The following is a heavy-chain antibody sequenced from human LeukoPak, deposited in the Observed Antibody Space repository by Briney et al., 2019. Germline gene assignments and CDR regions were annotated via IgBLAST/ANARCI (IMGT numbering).Heavy chain of an antibody. Sequence: GGSLRLSCTASGFTFGDYAMSWFRQAPGKGLEWVGFIRSKVYGGTTEYAASVKGRFTISRDDSKSVAYLQMNSLKSEDTAVYYCVRYSGDADYWGQETLVTVSS. CDR3: VRYSGDADY. J-gene: IGHJ4*02. V-gene: IGHV3-49*03. CDR1: GFTFGDYA. CDR2: IRSKVYGGTT. D-gene: IGHD5-12*01.